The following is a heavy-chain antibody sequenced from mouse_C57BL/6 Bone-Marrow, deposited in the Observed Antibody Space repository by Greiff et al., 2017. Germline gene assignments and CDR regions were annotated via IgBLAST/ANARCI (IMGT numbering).Heavy chain of an antibody. CDR3: AHYGSSYGYFDY. J-gene: IGHJ2*01. CDR2: IYPSDSET. V-gene: IGHV1-61*01. Sequence: QVQLQQSGAELVRPGSSVKLSCKASGYTFTSYWMDWVKQRPGQGLEWIGNIYPSDSETHYNQKFKDKATLTVDKSSSTAYMQLSSLTSEDSAVYYCAHYGSSYGYFDYWGQGNTLTVTS. D-gene: IGHD1-1*01. CDR1: GYTFTSYW.